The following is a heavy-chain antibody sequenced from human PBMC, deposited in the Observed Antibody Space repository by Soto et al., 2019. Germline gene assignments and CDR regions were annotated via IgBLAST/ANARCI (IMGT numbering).Heavy chain of an antibody. CDR2: IIPILGIA. Sequence: GASVKVSCKASGGTFSSYTISWVRQAPGQGLEWMGRIIPILGIANYAQKFQGRVTITADKSTSTAYMELSSLRSEDTAVYYCARDIGLYQGYYFDYWGQGTLVTVSS. CDR3: ARDIGLYQGYYFDY. CDR1: GGTFSSYT. V-gene: IGHV1-69*04. D-gene: IGHD1-26*01. J-gene: IGHJ4*02.